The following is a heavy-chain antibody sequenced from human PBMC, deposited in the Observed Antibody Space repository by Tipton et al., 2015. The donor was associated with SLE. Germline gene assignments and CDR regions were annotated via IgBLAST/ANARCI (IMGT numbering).Heavy chain of an antibody. V-gene: IGHV3-74*01. Sequence: SLRLSCAASGFRFSDYWMHWVRQAPGKGLVWVSRINNDGSDTVYADSVKGRFTISRDNAKNTLYLQMNGLRAEDAAVYYCARGLRGPDYWGQGTLVTVSS. CDR3: ARGLRGPDY. CDR1: GFRFSDYW. CDR2: INNDGSDT. J-gene: IGHJ4*02. D-gene: IGHD4-17*01.